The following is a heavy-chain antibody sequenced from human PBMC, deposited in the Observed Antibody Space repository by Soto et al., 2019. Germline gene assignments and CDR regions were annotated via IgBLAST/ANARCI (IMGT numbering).Heavy chain of an antibody. V-gene: IGHV3-13*01. CDR1: GFTFSSYD. J-gene: IGHJ6*02. CDR3: ARDRKTYYYDSSGYPTGYYYYGMDV. D-gene: IGHD3-22*01. CDR2: IGTAGDT. Sequence: GSLRLSCAASGFTFSSYDMHWVRQATGKGLEWVSAIGTAGDTYYPGSVKGRFTISRENAKNSLYLQMNSLRAGDTAVYYCARDRKTYYYDSSGYPTGYYYYGMDVWGQGTTVTVSS.